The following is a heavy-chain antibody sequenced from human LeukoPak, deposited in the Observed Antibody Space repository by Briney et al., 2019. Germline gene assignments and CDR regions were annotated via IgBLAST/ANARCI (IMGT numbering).Heavy chain of an antibody. Sequence: GGSLRLSCAASGFTFINYWMSWVRQAPGKGLEWVANIKQDGSEKYYVDSVKDRFTISRDNAKNSLYLQMNSLRAEDAAVYYCTRENWYIDYWGQGNLVTVSS. V-gene: IGHV3-7*01. CDR2: IKQDGSEK. CDR1: GFTFINYW. J-gene: IGHJ4*02. CDR3: TRENWYIDY.